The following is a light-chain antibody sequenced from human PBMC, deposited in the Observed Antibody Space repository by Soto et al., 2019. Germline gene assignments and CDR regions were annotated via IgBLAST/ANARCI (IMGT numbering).Light chain of an antibody. Sequence: NFMLTQPHSMSESPGKTVTISCTRSSGSIASSYVQWYQQRPGSSPRIVIYEDDQRSSGVPDRFSGSIDRSSNSASLTISGLKSEDEADYYCQSYDGDTVIFGGGTKLTVL. CDR1: SGSIASSY. V-gene: IGLV6-57*01. J-gene: IGLJ2*01. CDR3: QSYDGDTVI. CDR2: EDD.